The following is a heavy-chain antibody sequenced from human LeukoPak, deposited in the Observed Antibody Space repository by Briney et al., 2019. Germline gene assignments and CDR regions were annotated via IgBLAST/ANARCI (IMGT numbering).Heavy chain of an antibody. J-gene: IGHJ4*02. V-gene: IGHV3-64*01. CDR3: ARAYCGGDCHLTL. CDR1: GFTFRSYA. Sequence: GGPLRLSCAASGFTFRSYAMHWVRQAPGKGLEYVSAISSNGGSTYYANSVKGRFTISRDNSKNTLYLQMGSLRAEDMAVYYCARAYCGGDCHLTLWGQGTLVTVSS. CDR2: ISSNGGST. D-gene: IGHD2-21*02.